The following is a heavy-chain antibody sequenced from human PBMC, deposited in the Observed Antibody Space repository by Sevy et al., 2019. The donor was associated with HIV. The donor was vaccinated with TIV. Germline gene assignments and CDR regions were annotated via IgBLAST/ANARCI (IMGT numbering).Heavy chain of an antibody. Sequence: ASVKVSCKASGGPFSNYAINWVRQASGQGLEWMGRIIPTFATANYAQKFQGRVTITAEESTNTAYMELSSLRSEDTAVYYCARGPAVPGDGFDYWGQGTLVTVSS. CDR3: ARGPAVPGDGFDY. CDR2: IIPTFATA. J-gene: IGHJ4*02. V-gene: IGHV1-69*13. D-gene: IGHD6-19*01. CDR1: GGPFSNYA.